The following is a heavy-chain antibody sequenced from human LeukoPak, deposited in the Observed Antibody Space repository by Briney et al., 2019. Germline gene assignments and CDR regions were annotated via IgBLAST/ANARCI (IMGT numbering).Heavy chain of an antibody. CDR2: ISAYNGNT. D-gene: IGHD4-17*01. J-gene: IGHJ6*01. Sequence: GASVKVSCKASGYTFTSYGISWVRQAPGQGREWMGWISAYNGNTNYAQKLQGRVTMTTDTSTSTAYMELRSLRSDDTAVYYCASNQYGDYYYYGMDVWRKGTTVTVSS. CDR3: ASNQYGDYYYYGMDV. V-gene: IGHV1-18*04. CDR1: GYTFTSYG.